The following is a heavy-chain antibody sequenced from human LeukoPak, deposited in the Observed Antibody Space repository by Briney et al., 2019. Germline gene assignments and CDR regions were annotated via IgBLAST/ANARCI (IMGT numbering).Heavy chain of an antibody. V-gene: IGHV1-18*01. CDR1: GYTFTSYS. D-gene: IGHD3-22*01. J-gene: IGHJ4*02. CDR2: ISAYNGNT. CDR3: ARDPYDSSGYYYGGEPFDY. Sequence: ASVKVSCKASGYTFTSYSISWVRQAPGQGLEWMGWISAYNGNTNYAQKLQGRVTMTTDTSTSTAYMELRSLRSDDTAVYYCARDPYDSSGYYYGGEPFDYWGQGTLVTVSS.